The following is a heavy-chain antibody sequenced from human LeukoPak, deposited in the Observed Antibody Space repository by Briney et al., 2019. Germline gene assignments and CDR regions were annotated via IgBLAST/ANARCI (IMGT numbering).Heavy chain of an antibody. D-gene: IGHD1-26*01. CDR1: GYTFTSYG. CDR2: INNYNGNT. CDR3: ARDSNSGSSYAYYYDYFMDV. Sequence: ASVKVSCKASGYTFTSYGISWVRQAPGQGLEWMGWINNYNGNTNYAQKLQGRVTMTTDTSTTTAYMELRSLRSDDTAVYYCARDSNSGSSYAYYYDYFMDVWGKGTTVTVSS. V-gene: IGHV1-18*01. J-gene: IGHJ6*03.